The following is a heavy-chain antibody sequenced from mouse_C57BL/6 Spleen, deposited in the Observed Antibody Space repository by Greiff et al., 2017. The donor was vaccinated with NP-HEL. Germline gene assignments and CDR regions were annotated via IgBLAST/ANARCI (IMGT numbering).Heavy chain of an antibody. CDR2: ISYSGST. CDR1: GYSITSGYD. J-gene: IGHJ2*01. D-gene: IGHD4-1*01. V-gene: IGHV3-1*01. Sequence: DVQLQESGPGMVKPSQSLSLTCTVTGYSITSGYDWHWIRHFPGNKLEWMGYISYSGSTNYNPSLKSRISITHDTSKNHFFLKLNSVTTEDTATYYCAREGLGLDYWGQGTTLTVSS. CDR3: AREGLGLDY.